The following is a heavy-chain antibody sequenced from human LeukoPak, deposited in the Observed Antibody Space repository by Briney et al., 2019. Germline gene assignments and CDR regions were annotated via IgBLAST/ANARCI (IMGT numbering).Heavy chain of an antibody. Sequence: ASVKVSCKASGYTFTSYYMHWVRQAPGQGLEWMGIINPSGGSTSYAQKFQGRVTMTRDTSISTAYMELSRLRSDDTAVYYCARVIWELLWDALNIWGQGTMVTVSS. J-gene: IGHJ3*02. D-gene: IGHD1-26*01. CDR3: ARVIWELLWDALNI. CDR1: GYTFTSYY. CDR2: INPSGGST. V-gene: IGHV1-46*01.